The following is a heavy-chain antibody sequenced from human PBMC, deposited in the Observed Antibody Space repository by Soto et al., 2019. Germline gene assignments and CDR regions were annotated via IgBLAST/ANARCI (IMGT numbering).Heavy chain of an antibody. J-gene: IGHJ5*02. D-gene: IGHD6-13*01. CDR2: IDPSDSYT. Sequence: GESLRISCKGSGYSFTSYWISWVRQMPGKGLEWMGRIDPSDSYTNYSPSFQGHVTISADKSISTAYLQWSSLKASDTAMYYCARLPWGTPLARYSSSWYPWFDPWGQGTLVTAPQ. CDR1: GYSFTSYW. V-gene: IGHV5-10-1*01. CDR3: ARLPWGTPLARYSSSWYPWFDP.